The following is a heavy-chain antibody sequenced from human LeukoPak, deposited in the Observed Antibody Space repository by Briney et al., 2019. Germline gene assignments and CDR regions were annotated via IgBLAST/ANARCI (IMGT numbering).Heavy chain of an antibody. J-gene: IGHJ5*02. CDR3: ARASYYYDSSGYHNWFDP. Sequence: SVKVSCKASGGTFSSYAISWVRQAPGQGLEWMGGIIPIFGTANYAQKFQGRVTITADESTSTAYMELSSLRSEDTAVYYCARASYYYDSSGYHNWFDPWGQGTLVTVSS. CDR2: IIPIFGTA. D-gene: IGHD3-22*01. CDR1: GGTFSSYA. V-gene: IGHV1-69*13.